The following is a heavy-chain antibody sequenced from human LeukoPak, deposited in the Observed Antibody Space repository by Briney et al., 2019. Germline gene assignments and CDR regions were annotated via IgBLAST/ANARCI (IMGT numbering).Heavy chain of an antibody. CDR1: GFTSSSFA. CDR2: IHYDGNKK. V-gene: IGHV3-30*02. Sequence: PGGSLRLSCAASGFTSSSFAMHWVRQAPGKGLEWVAFIHYDGNKKFYADSVKGRFTISRDNSKNMLYLQMNSLRAEDTALFYCAKDYYGSGSYPDDYWGQGTLVTVS. CDR3: AKDYYGSGSYPDDY. D-gene: IGHD3-10*01. J-gene: IGHJ4*02.